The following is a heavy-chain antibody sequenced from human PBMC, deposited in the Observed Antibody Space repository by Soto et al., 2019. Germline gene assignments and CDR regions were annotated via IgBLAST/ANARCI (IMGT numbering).Heavy chain of an antibody. CDR2: ISSSGSTI. V-gene: IGHV3-11*01. J-gene: IGHJ5*02. CDR1: GFTFSDYY. Sequence: GGSLRLSCAASGFTFSDYYMSWIRQAPGKGLEWVSYISSSGSTIYYADSVKGRFTISRDNAKNSLYLQMNSLRAEDTAVYYCARVDYGDSTDWFDPWGQGTLVTVSS. D-gene: IGHD4-17*01. CDR3: ARVDYGDSTDWFDP.